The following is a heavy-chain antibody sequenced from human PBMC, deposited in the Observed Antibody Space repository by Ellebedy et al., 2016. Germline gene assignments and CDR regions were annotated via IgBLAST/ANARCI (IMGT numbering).Heavy chain of an antibody. CDR3: ARPRLDFSSPDFDY. D-gene: IGHD6-13*01. Sequence: GESLKISXAVSGFTFSIYWMHWVRQAPGKGLVWVSRINSDGTNTSYADSVKGRFTISRDNAKNTLYLQMNSLRAEDTAVYYCARPRLDFSSPDFDYWGQGTLVTVSS. V-gene: IGHV3-74*01. CDR1: GFTFSIYW. CDR2: INSDGTNT. J-gene: IGHJ4*02.